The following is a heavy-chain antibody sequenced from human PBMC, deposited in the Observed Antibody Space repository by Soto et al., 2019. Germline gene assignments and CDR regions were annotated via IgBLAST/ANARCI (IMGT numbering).Heavy chain of an antibody. CDR2: INPNSGGT. J-gene: IGHJ6*03. CDR3: ARGNEKPLSLGYSGYDPTGYYYYMDV. Sequence: QVQLVQSGAEVKKPGASVKVSCKASGYTFTGYYMHWVRQAPGQGLEWMGWINPNSGGTNYAQKLQGWVTMTRDTSISTAYMELSRLRSDDTAVYYCARGNEKPLSLGYSGYDPTGYYYYMDVWGKGTTVTVSS. D-gene: IGHD5-12*01. CDR1: GYTFTGYY. V-gene: IGHV1-2*04.